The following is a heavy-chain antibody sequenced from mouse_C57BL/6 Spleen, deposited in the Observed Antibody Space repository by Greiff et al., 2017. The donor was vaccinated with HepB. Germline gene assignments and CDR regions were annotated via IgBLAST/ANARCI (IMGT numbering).Heavy chain of an antibody. CDR1: GYTFTDYY. V-gene: IGHV1-19*01. CDR2: INPYNGGT. Sequence: EAQLQQSGPVLVKPGASVKMSCKASGYTFTDYYMNCVKQSHGKSLEWIGVINPYNGGTSYNQKFKGKATLTVDKSSSTAYMELNSLTSEDSAVYYCARRTDYFGYWGQGTTLTVSS. CDR3: ARRTDYFGY. J-gene: IGHJ2*01.